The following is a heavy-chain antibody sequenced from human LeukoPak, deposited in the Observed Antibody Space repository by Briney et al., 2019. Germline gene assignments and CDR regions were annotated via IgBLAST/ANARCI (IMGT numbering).Heavy chain of an antibody. D-gene: IGHD3-10*01. Sequence: GGSLRLSCAASGFTFSSYSMNWVRQAPGKGLVWVSHINTDGSSTSYADSVKGRFTISRDNAKNTLYLQMNSLRAEDTAVYYCARGFITMVRGVIPWGQGTLVTVSS. CDR3: ARGFITMVRGVIP. V-gene: IGHV3-74*01. CDR2: INTDGSST. CDR1: GFTFSSYS. J-gene: IGHJ5*02.